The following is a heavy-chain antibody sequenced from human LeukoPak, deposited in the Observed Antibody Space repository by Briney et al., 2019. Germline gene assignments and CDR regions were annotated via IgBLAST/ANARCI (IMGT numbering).Heavy chain of an antibody. Sequence: SETLSLTCTVSGGSISSYYWSWIRQPPGKGLEWIGYIYYSRSTNYNPSLKSRVTISVDTSKNQFSLKLSSVTAADTAVYYCARHADLGYDFWSGYYKFDYYYYGMDVWGQGTTVTVSS. CDR3: ARHADLGYDFWSGYYKFDYYYYGMDV. CDR1: GGSISSYY. CDR2: IYYSRST. J-gene: IGHJ6*02. D-gene: IGHD3-3*01. V-gene: IGHV4-59*08.